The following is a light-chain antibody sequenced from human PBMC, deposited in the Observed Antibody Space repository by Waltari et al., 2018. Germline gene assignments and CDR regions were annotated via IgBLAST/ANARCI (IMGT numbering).Light chain of an antibody. CDR3: ATWDDSLNGL. Sequence: QSVLTQPPSVSGTPGQRVSISLSGSSSNLGSQPVNWYQQVPGTAPKLLIYSNNQRPSGVPDRFSGSKSGTSASLAISGLQSEDEADYYCATWDDSLNGLFGGGTKLTVL. J-gene: IGLJ2*01. CDR1: SSNLGSQP. CDR2: SNN. V-gene: IGLV1-44*01.